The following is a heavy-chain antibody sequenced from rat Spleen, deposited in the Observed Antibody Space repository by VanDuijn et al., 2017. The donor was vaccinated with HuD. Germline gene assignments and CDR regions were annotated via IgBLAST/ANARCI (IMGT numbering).Heavy chain of an antibody. CDR3: TRDPVTMTN. CDR1: GFTFSDYT. D-gene: IGHD1-12*01. J-gene: IGHJ2*01. Sequence: EVQLVESGGGFVQPGRSLKLSCAASGFTFSDYTMAWVRQAPKKGLEWVAAISYDDSSTYCRDSVKGRFTISRDNAKSTLYLQMNSLRSEDTATYYCTRDPVTMTNWGQGVMVTVSS. CDR2: ISYDDSST. V-gene: IGHV5-7*01.